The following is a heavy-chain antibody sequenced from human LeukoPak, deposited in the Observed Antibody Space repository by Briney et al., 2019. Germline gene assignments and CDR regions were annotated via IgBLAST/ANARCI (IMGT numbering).Heavy chain of an antibody. D-gene: IGHD2-15*01. J-gene: IGHJ4*02. V-gene: IGHV3-21*04. CDR3: AKASVTTCSGAYCYPFDY. Sequence: GSLRLSCAASGFTFSSYSMNWVRQAPGKGLEWVSSISSSSYIYYADSVKGRFTISRDNAKNSLYLQMNSLRAGDAAVYYCAKASVTTCSGAYCYPFDYWSQGTLVTVSS. CDR2: ISSSSYI. CDR1: GFTFSSYS.